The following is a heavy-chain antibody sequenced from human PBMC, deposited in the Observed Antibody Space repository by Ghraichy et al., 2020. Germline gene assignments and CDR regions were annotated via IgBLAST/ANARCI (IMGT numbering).Heavy chain of an antibody. CDR2: ISSSSSTI. CDR3: ASLSVAAAGTLDY. J-gene: IGHJ4*02. CDR1: GFTFNSYS. D-gene: IGHD6-13*01. Sequence: GGSLRLSCAASGFTFNSYSMNWVRQAPGKGLEWVSYISSSSSTIYYADSVRGRFTISRDNAKSSLYLQMSSLRDEDTAVYYCASLSVAAAGTLDYWGQGTLATVS. V-gene: IGHV3-48*02.